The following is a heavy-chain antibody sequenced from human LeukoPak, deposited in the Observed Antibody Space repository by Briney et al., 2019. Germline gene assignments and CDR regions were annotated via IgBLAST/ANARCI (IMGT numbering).Heavy chain of an antibody. CDR1: GVSISSSNYY. D-gene: IGHD2-21*02. CDR2: IYSSGST. V-gene: IGHV4-39*01. J-gene: IGHJ5*01. Sequence: SETLSLTCIVSGVSISSSNYYWGWVRQPPGKGLEWIGNIYSSGSTYYNSSLKSRVTISIDPSNNQVSLKMSSMTAADTAVYYCAKSDGYGLIDSWGQGTLVTVSS. CDR3: AKSDGYGLIDS.